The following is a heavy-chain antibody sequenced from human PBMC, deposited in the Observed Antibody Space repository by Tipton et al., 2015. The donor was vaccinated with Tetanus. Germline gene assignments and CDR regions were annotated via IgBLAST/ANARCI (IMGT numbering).Heavy chain of an antibody. Sequence: SLRLSCAASGFTASSYQMTWVRQAPGKGLEWVSVIYSDGSTYYADSGKGRFTISRDNLKNTLSLQMNSLRAEDTAVYYCARGLGVDYWGQGTLVTVSS. V-gene: IGHV3-53*01. D-gene: IGHD7-27*01. CDR2: IYSDGST. CDR3: ARGLGVDY. CDR1: GFTASSYQ. J-gene: IGHJ4*02.